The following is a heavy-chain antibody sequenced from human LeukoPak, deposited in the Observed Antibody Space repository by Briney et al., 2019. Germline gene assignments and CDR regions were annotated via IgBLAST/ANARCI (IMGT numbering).Heavy chain of an antibody. V-gene: IGHV3-73*01. Sequence: GGSLRLSCAASGFTFSGSAMHWVRQASGKGLEWVGRIRSKANSYATAYAASVKGRFTISRDDSKNTAYLQMNSLKTEDTAVYYCTRLGYSPDPFDYWGQGTLVTVSS. CDR2: IRSKANSYAT. J-gene: IGHJ4*02. D-gene: IGHD4-11*01. CDR1: GFTFSGSA. CDR3: TRLGYSPDPFDY.